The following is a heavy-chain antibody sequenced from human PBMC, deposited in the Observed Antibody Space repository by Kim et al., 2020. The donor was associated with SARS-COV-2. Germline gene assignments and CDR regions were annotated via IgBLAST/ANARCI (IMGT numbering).Heavy chain of an antibody. J-gene: IGHJ2*01. V-gene: IGHV4-59*08. D-gene: IGHD6-19*01. CDR3: ARHRGEQWLDWYFDL. Sequence: SETLSLTCTVSGGSISSYYWSWIRQPPGKGLEWIGYIYYSGSTNYNPSLKSRVTISVDTSKNQFSLKLSSVTAADTAVYYCARHRGEQWLDWYFDLWGRGTLVTVSS. CDR1: GGSISSYY. CDR2: IYYSGST.